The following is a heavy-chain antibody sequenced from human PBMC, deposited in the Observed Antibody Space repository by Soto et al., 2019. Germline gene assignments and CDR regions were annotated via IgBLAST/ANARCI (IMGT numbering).Heavy chain of an antibody. CDR1: GFTFSSYS. J-gene: IGHJ4*02. CDR2: ISSSSSTI. V-gene: IGHV3-48*01. D-gene: IGHD4-17*01. Sequence: PGGSLRLSCAASGFTFSSYSMSWVRQAPGKGLEWVSYISSSSSTIYYADSVKGRFTISRDNAKNSLYLQMNSLRAEDTAVYYCAREGDYGDYELDYWGQGALVTVSS. CDR3: AREGDYGDYELDY.